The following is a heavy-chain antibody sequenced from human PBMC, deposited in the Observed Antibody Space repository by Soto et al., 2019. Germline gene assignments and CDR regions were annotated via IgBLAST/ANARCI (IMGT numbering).Heavy chain of an antibody. CDR2: ISGSGGST. CDR3: AKAPCRGDCYPSLRGYPYCYYRVED. J-gene: IGHJ6*02. V-gene: IGHV3-23*01. D-gene: IGHD2-21*02. CDR1: GLAFSSYA. Sequence: PGGSLRLSCAASGLAFSSYAMSWVRQAPGKGLEWVSAISGSGGSTYYADSVKGRFTISRDNSKNTLYLQMNSLRAEDTAVYYCAKAPCRGDCYPSLRGYPYCYYRVEDWCQGRTSTVAS.